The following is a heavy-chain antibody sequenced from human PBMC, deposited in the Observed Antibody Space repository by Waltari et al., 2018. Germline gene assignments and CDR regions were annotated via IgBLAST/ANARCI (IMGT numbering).Heavy chain of an antibody. CDR1: GFTFSDYY. J-gene: IGHJ4*02. Sequence: QVQLVESGGGLVKPGGSLRLSCAASGFTFSDYYMSWIRQAPGKGLEWVSYISSSSSYANYADSVKGRFTISRDNARNSLDLQMNSLRAEDTALYYCARVTSTWGFDYWGQGALVTVSS. CDR3: ARVTSTWGFDY. D-gene: IGHD1-26*01. V-gene: IGHV3-11*06. CDR2: ISSSSSYA.